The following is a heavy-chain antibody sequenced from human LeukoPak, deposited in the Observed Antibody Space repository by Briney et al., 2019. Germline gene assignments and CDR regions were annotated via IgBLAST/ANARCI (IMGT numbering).Heavy chain of an antibody. CDR3: ARYCSSTSCYATKWGLDV. D-gene: IGHD2-2*01. Sequence: SETLSLTCTVSGGSISSGGYYWSWIRQHPGKGLEWIGYIYYSGSTYYNPSLKSRVTISVDTSKNQFSLKLSSVTAADTAVYYCARYCSSTSCYATKWGLDVWGKGTTVPVSS. CDR2: IYYSGST. CDR1: GGSISSGGYY. V-gene: IGHV4-31*03. J-gene: IGHJ6*04.